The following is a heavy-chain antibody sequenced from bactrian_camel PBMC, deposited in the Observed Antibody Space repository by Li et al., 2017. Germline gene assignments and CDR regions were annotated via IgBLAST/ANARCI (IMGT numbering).Heavy chain of an antibody. D-gene: IGHD4*01. CDR3: AATFACGVSWSSPQIFSY. Sequence: HVQLVESGGGSVQAGGSLTLSCTVPTINVGANCVGWFRQAPGKGREGIASIYTEGGSTYYADSVKGRFTVSRDDEQATLYLQMNSLKSEDSDMYYCAATFACGVSWSSPQIFSYWGLGTQVTVS. CDR1: TINVGANC. V-gene: IGHV3S1*01. J-gene: IGHJ4*01. CDR2: IYTEGGST.